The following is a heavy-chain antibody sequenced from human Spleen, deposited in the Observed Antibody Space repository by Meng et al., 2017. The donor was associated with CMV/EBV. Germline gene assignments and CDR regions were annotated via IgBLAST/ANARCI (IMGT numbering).Heavy chain of an antibody. J-gene: IGHJ5*02. Sequence: SETLSLTCTVSGGSISSSSYYWGWIRQPPGKGLEWIGSIYYSGSTYYNPSLKSRVTISVDTSKNQFSLKLSSVTAADTAVYYCASLEYCSSTSCYRNWFDPWGQGTQVTVSS. CDR1: GGSISSSSYY. V-gene: IGHV4-39*01. CDR3: ASLEYCSSTSCYRNWFDP. D-gene: IGHD2-2*01. CDR2: IYYSGST.